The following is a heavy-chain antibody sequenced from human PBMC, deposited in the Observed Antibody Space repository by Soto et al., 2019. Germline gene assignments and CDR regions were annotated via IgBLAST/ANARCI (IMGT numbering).Heavy chain of an antibody. CDR1: GGSFSSCSYY. D-gene: IGHD6-13*01. CDR2: LNYSGST. Sequence: QLQLQESGPGLVKPSETLSLTCTVYGGSFSSCSYYWGWHRPPPGQGRDGIGSLNYSGSTNSNPSLKSRVTISADTSKNQFSLKLGSVTAADTAVYYCAGSVGEQLVPEEPLDYWGQGTLVTVSS. J-gene: IGHJ4*02. CDR3: AGSVGEQLVPEEPLDY. V-gene: IGHV4-39*01.